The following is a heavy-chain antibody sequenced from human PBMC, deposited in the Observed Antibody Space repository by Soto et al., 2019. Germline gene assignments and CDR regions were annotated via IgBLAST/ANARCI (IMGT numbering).Heavy chain of an antibody. J-gene: IGHJ4*02. CDR2: ISYDGSNK. CDR3: AKAQSITIFGVVGY. CDR1: GFTFSSYA. V-gene: IGHV3-30-3*01. D-gene: IGHD3-3*01. Sequence: QVQLVESGGGVVQPGRSLRLSCAASGFTFSSYAMHWVRQAPGKGLEWVAVISYDGSNKYYADSVKGRFTIPRDNSKNALYLQMNSLRAEDTAVYYCAKAQSITIFGVVGYWGQGTLVTVSS.